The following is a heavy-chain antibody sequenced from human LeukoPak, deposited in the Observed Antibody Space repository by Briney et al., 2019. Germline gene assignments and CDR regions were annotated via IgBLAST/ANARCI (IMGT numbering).Heavy chain of an antibody. CDR1: GFTFSSYA. V-gene: IGHV3-30-3*01. CDR3: AKVGVVVPTLYYFDY. CDR2: ISYDGSNK. D-gene: IGHD2-2*01. J-gene: IGHJ4*02. Sequence: GGSLRLSCAASGFTFSSYAMHWVRQAPGKGLEWVAVISYDGSNKYYADSVKGRFTISRDNSKNTLYLQMNSLRAEDTAVYYCAKVGVVVPTLYYFDYWGQGTLVTVSS.